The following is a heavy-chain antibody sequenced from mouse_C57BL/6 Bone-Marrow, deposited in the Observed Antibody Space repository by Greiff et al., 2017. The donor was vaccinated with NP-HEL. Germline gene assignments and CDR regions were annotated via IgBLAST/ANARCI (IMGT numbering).Heavy chain of an antibody. CDR1: GFTFSDYG. Sequence: EVKVVESGGGLVKPGGSLKLSCAASGFTFSDYGMHWVRQAPEKGLEWVAYISSGSSTIYYADTVKGRFTISRDNAKNTLFLQMTSLRSEDTAMYYCARGIIYYDSYFDYWGQGTTLTVSS. J-gene: IGHJ2*01. V-gene: IGHV5-17*01. D-gene: IGHD2-4*01. CDR2: ISSGSSTI. CDR3: ARGIIYYDSYFDY.